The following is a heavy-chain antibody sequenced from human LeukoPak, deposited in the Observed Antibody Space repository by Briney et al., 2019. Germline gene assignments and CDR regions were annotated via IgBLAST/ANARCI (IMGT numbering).Heavy chain of an antibody. CDR2: IHTSGST. V-gene: IGHV4-4*09. Sequence: SETLSLTCAVSGVSISPYYWAWIRQPPGKGLEWIGYIHTSGSTNYNPSLKSRVTMSVDTSKNQFSLKLSSVTAADTAVYYCAREEVSRWYFDYWGQGTLVTVSS. J-gene: IGHJ4*02. D-gene: IGHD4-23*01. CDR3: AREEVSRWYFDY. CDR1: GVSISPYY.